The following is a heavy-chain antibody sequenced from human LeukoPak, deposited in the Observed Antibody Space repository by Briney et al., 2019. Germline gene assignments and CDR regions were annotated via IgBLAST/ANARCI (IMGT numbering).Heavy chain of an antibody. CDR3: AKPVGANPYCDSTRCYPRDY. V-gene: IGHV3-23*01. CDR2: ISAIGGST. D-gene: IGHD2-2*01. CDR1: GFTFSSYA. Sequence: GGSLRLSCAVSGFTFSSYAMSWVRQAPGKGLEWVSGISAIGGSTYHADSVKGRFTISRDNSKNTLYLQMNSLRAEDTAVYYCAKPVGANPYCDSTRCYPRDYWGQGTLVTVSS. J-gene: IGHJ4*02.